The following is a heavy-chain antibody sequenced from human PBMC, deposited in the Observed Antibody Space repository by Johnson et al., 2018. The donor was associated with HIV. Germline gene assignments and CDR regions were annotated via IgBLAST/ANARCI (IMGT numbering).Heavy chain of an antibody. Sequence: VQLVESGGGVVRPGGSLRVSCAASGFTFDDYGMSWVRQAPGKGLEWVSGINWNGGSTGYADSVKGRFTISRDNAKNSLYLQMNSLRAEDTALYYCARDFSDNSGWYIEGDAFDIWGQGTMVTVSS. D-gene: IGHD6-19*01. CDR1: GFTFDDYG. CDR2: INWNGGST. CDR3: ARDFSDNSGWYIEGDAFDI. J-gene: IGHJ3*02. V-gene: IGHV3-20*04.